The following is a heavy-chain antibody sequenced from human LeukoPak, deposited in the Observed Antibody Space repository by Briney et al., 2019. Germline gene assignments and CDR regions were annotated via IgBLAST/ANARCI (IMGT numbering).Heavy chain of an antibody. V-gene: IGHV4-59*01. Sequence: SETLSLTCTVSGGSISSYDWSWIRQPPGKGLEWIGYIYYSGSTNYNPSLKSRVTISVDTSKNQFSLKLSSVTAADTAVYYCARGRDTPHTYGMDVWGQGTTVTVSS. J-gene: IGHJ6*02. CDR3: ARGRDTPHTYGMDV. CDR2: IYYSGST. CDR1: GGSISSYD. D-gene: IGHD5-18*01.